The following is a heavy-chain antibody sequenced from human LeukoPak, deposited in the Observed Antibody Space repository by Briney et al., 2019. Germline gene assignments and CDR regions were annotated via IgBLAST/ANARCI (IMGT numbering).Heavy chain of an antibody. CDR2: ISAYNGNT. CDR1: GYTFTSYG. Sequence: ASVKVSCKASGYTFTSYGISWVRQAPGQGLEWMGWISAYNGNTNYAQKLQGRVTMTTDTSTSTAYMELRSLRYDDTAVYYCARTNLADFWSGYYRYYYYYMDVWGKGTTVTVSS. J-gene: IGHJ6*03. V-gene: IGHV1-18*01. D-gene: IGHD3-3*01. CDR3: ARTNLADFWSGYYRYYYYYMDV.